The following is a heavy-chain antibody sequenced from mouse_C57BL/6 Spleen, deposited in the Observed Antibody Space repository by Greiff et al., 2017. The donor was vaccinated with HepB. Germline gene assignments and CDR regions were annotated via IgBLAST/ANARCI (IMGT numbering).Heavy chain of an antibody. D-gene: IGHD2-10*02. CDR2: IDPSDSYT. J-gene: IGHJ2*01. CDR3: ASVWEGFDY. Sequence: VQLQQPGAELVKPGASVKLSCKASGYTFTSYWMQWVKQRPGQGLEWIGEIDPSDSYTNYNQKFKGKATLTVDTTSSTAYMQLSSLTSEDSAVYYCASVWEGFDYWGQGTTLTVSS. CDR1: GYTFTSYW. V-gene: IGHV1-50*01.